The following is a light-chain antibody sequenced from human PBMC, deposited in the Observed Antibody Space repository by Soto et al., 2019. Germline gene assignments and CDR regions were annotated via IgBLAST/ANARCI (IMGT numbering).Light chain of an antibody. Sequence: QSVLTQPPSVSAAPGQKVTISCSGSSSNIGNNYVSWYQQLPGTAPKLLIYDNNKRPSGIPDRFSGSKSGTSATLGITGLQTGYEADYYCGTWDSSLSAGRVFGGGTKLTVL. CDR1: SSNIGNNY. CDR2: DNN. V-gene: IGLV1-51*01. J-gene: IGLJ3*02. CDR3: GTWDSSLSAGRV.